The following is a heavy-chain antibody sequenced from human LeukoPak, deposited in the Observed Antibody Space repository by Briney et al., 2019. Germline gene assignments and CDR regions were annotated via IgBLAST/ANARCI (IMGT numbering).Heavy chain of an antibody. V-gene: IGHV1-2*06. Sequence: SVNLSFNSSAYTFTDYYIHWVRQAPGQGLEWMGRINPNSGRTNYAQKFQGRVTMTRDTSISTAYMELSRLRSDDTAVYYCARIYYYDSSGLAHDYYYYMDVWGKGTTVTVSS. D-gene: IGHD3-22*01. J-gene: IGHJ6*03. CDR1: AYTFTDYY. CDR3: ARIYYYDSSGLAHDYYYYMDV. CDR2: INPNSGRT.